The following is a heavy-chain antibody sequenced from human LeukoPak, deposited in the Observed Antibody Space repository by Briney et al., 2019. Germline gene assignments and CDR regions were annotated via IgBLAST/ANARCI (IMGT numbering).Heavy chain of an antibody. D-gene: IGHD2-15*01. CDR1: GYTFSTYD. CDR2: MNPRSGNT. CDR3: AREGYCSGGSCYSGVPDY. Sequence: ASVKVSCKASGYTFSTYDLTWVRQATGQGLEWMGWMNPRSGNTLYAQKFQGRVTMTRNTSISTAYMELRSLRSDDTAVYYCAREGYCSGGSCYSGVPDYWGQGTLVTVSS. V-gene: IGHV1-8*02. J-gene: IGHJ4*02.